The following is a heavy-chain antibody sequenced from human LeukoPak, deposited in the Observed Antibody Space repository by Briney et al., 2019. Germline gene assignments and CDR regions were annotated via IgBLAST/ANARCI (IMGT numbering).Heavy chain of an antibody. D-gene: IGHD1-26*01. Sequence: SETLSLTCTVSGGSISSYFWTWIRQPPGKGLEWIGYIYYSGSTSYNPSLKSRVTMSVDTSKNQFSLNLHSVTAADTAVYYCARGYLDWFDPWGQGTLVTVSS. V-gene: IGHV4-59*01. J-gene: IGHJ5*02. CDR3: ARGYLDWFDP. CDR2: IYYSGST. CDR1: GGSISSYF.